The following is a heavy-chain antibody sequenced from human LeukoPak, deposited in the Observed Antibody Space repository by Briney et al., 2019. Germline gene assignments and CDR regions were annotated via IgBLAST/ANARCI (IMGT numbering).Heavy chain of an antibody. Sequence: ASVKVSCKASGFPFTVYYIYWVRQAPGQRLKWMGWINPNSGGTNYAQRFQGRVTMTRDTSISTAYMELSRLRSDDTAVYYCARQDVNQGRFDPWGQGTLVTVSS. CDR2: INPNSGGT. D-gene: IGHD3-16*01. V-gene: IGHV1-2*02. CDR3: ARQDVNQGRFDP. J-gene: IGHJ5*02. CDR1: GFPFTVYY.